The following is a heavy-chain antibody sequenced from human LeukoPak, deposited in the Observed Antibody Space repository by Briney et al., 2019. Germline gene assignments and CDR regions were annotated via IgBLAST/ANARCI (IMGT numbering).Heavy chain of an antibody. D-gene: IGHD3-10*01. CDR2: INYSGST. CDR1: GGSISSDNYQ. Sequence: PSQTLSLTCTVSGGSISSDNYQWSWIRQPPGKGLEWIGYINYSGSTYYSPSLKSRVTISVDTSKNQFFLKLSSVTAADTAVYYCARYDSGSTWFDPWGQGTLVTVSS. V-gene: IGHV4-30-4*01. CDR3: ARYDSGSTWFDP. J-gene: IGHJ5*02.